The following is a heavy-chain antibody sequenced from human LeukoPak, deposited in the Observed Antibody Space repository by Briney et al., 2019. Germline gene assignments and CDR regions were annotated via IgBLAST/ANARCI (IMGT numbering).Heavy chain of an antibody. V-gene: IGHV4-34*01. Sequence: SEILSLTCAVYGGSFSGYYWSWIRQPPGKGLEWIGEINHSGSTNYNPSLKSRVTISVDTSKNQFSLKLSSVTAADTAVYYCARMVYDTSGYYPSFDYWGQGTLVTVSS. CDR3: ARMVYDTSGYYPSFDY. J-gene: IGHJ4*02. CDR1: GGSFSGYY. CDR2: INHSGST. D-gene: IGHD3-22*01.